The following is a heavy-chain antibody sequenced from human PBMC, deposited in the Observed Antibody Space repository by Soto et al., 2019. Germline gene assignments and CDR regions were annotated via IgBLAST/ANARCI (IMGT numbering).Heavy chain of an antibody. J-gene: IGHJ4*02. D-gene: IGHD3-10*01. CDR3: ASCDGSATYCFFFAY. CDR2: IYSGGST. CDR1: GFTVSNSY. V-gene: IGHV3-66*01. Sequence: EVQVVESGGGLVQSGGSLTLSCAASGFTVSNSYMSWVRQAPGKGLEWVSAIYSGGSTYYADSVKGRFTISRDNSRNTVHHQMNSRRAEDTAVYCCASCDGSATYCFFFAYWGQGTPVTVSS.